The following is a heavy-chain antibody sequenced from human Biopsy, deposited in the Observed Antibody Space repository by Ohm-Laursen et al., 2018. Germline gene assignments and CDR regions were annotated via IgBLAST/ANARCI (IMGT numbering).Heavy chain of an antibody. J-gene: IGHJ4*02. V-gene: IGHV1-69*04. Sequence: SVKASCQASGGPSSNYAFSWVRQAPGQGLEWVGRIVPILGHLNYAQRFQGRVSITADKSTTYVYMELSRLTSGDTAVYYCAADADGYYTEFDYWGPGTLVTVSS. CDR2: IVPILGHL. CDR3: AADADGYYTEFDY. CDR1: GGPSSNYA. D-gene: IGHD3-3*01.